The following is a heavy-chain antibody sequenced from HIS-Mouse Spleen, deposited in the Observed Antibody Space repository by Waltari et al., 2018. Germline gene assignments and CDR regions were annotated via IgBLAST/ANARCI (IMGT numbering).Heavy chain of an antibody. J-gene: IGHJ4*02. D-gene: IGHD6-19*01. CDR1: GGSISSSSYY. Sequence: QLQLQESGPGLVKPSETLSLTCTVSGGSISSSSYYWGWIRQPPGKGREWIGSSYYSGSTYYNPSLKSRVTISVDTSKNQFSLKLSSVTAADTAVYYCARRRGWFDYWGQGTLVTVSS. CDR2: SYYSGST. CDR3: ARRRGWFDY. V-gene: IGHV4-39*01.